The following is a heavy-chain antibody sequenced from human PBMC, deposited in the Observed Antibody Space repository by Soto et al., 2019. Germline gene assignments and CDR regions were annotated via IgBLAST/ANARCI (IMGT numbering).Heavy chain of an antibody. J-gene: IGHJ6*02. CDR3: ARGLMVRGVIIGYYYGMDV. Sequence: SETLSLTCAVYGGSFSGYYWSWIRQPPGKGLEWIGEINHSGSTNYNPSLKSRVTISVDTSKNQFSLKLSSVTAADTAVYYCARGLMVRGVIIGYYYGMDVWGQGTTVTVS. CDR2: INHSGST. CDR1: GGSFSGYY. D-gene: IGHD3-10*01. V-gene: IGHV4-34*01.